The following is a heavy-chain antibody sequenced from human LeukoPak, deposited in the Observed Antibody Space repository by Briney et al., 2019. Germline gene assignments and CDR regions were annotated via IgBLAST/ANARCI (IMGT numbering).Heavy chain of an antibody. Sequence: GGSLRLSCAASGFTFSSYAMSWVRQAPGKGLEWVSAISGSGGSTYYADSVKGRFTISRDISKNTLYLQMNSLRAEDTAVYYCTRVTTSGSYKFDNWGQGTLVTVSS. CDR2: ISGSGGST. J-gene: IGHJ4*02. CDR3: TRVTTSGSYKFDN. CDR1: GFTFSSYA. V-gene: IGHV3-23*01. D-gene: IGHD3-10*01.